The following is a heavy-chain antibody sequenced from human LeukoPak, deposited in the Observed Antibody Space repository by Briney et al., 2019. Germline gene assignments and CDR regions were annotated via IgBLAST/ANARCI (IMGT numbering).Heavy chain of an antibody. D-gene: IGHD3-10*01. J-gene: IGHJ6*03. V-gene: IGHV4-34*01. Sequence: SETLSLTCAVYGGSFSGYYWSWIRQPPGKGLEWIGEINHSGSTNYNPSLKSRVTISVDTSKNQFSLKLSSVTAADTAVYYCARHAKKAYGSGSYYKGSYYYYMDVWGKGTTVTISS. CDR2: INHSGST. CDR3: ARHAKKAYGSGSYYKGSYYYYMDV. CDR1: GGSFSGYY.